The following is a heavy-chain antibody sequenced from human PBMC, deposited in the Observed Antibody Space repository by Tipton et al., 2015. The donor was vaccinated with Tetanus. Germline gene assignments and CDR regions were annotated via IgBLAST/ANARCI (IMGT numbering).Heavy chain of an antibody. V-gene: IGHV6-1*01. Sequence: GLVKPSQTLSLTCAISGDSVSSNSAAWNWIRQSPSRGLEWLGRTYYRSKWYNDYAVSVKSRITINPDTSKNQFSLQLNSVTPEDTAVYYCARAFSITMVRGVNFDYWGQGTLVTVPS. CDR2: TYYRSKWYN. J-gene: IGHJ4*02. D-gene: IGHD3-10*01. CDR3: ARAFSITMVRGVNFDY. CDR1: GDSVSSNSAA.